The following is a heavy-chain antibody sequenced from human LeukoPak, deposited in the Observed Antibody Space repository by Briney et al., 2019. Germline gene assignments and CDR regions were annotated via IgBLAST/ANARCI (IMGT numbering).Heavy chain of an antibody. Sequence: GGSLRLSCAASGFTFSSYSMNWVRQAPGKGLEWVSSISSSSSYIYYADSVKGRFTISRDNAKNSLYLQMNSLRAEDTAVYYCARAIVVVPADMLDYWGQGTLVTVSS. CDR1: GFTFSSYS. D-gene: IGHD2-2*01. J-gene: IGHJ4*02. CDR2: ISSSSSYI. CDR3: ARAIVVVPADMLDY. V-gene: IGHV3-21*01.